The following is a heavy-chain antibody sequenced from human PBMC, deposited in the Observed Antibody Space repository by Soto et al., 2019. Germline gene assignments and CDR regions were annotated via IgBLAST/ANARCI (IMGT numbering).Heavy chain of an antibody. D-gene: IGHD2-15*01. CDR3: ARDYSGVAATPVDY. V-gene: IGHV3-21*01. CDR2: ISSSSSYI. Sequence: VGSLRLSCAASGFTFSSYSMNWVRQAPGKGLEWVSSISSSSSYIYYADSVKGRFTISRDNAKNSLYLQMNSLRAEDTAVYYCARDYSGVAATPVDYWGQGTLVTVS. CDR1: GFTFSSYS. J-gene: IGHJ4*02.